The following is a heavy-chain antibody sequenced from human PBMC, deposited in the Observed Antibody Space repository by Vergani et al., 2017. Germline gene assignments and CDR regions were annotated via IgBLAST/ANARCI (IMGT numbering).Heavy chain of an antibody. CDR1: GFTFDDYT. J-gene: IGHJ6*02. CDR2: ISWDGGST. V-gene: IGHV3-43*01. D-gene: IGHD6-25*01. CDR3: AKDMSPATSYYYYGMDV. Sequence: EVQLVESGGVVVQPGGSLRLSCAASGFTFDDYTMHWVRQAPGKGLEWVSLISWDGGSTYYADSVKGRFTISRDNSKNSLYLQMNSLRTEDTALYYCAKDMSPATSYYYYGMDVWGQGTTVTVSS.